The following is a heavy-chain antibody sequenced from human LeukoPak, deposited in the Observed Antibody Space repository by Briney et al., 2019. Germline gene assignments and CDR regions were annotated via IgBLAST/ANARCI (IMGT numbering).Heavy chain of an antibody. CDR3: ARGSWYYDSSGYGLLDY. D-gene: IGHD3-22*01. Sequence: PSETLSLTCTVSGGSISSGGYSWSWIRQPPGKGLEWIGYIYHSGSTYYNPSLKSRVTISVDRSKNQFSLKLSSVTAADTAVYYCARGSWYYDSSGYGLLDYWGQGTLVTVSS. V-gene: IGHV4-30-2*01. CDR1: GGSISSGGYS. J-gene: IGHJ4*02. CDR2: IYHSGST.